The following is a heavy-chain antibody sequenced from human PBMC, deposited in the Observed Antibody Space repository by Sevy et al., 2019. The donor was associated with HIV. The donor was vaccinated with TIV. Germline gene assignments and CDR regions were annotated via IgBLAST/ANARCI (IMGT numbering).Heavy chain of an antibody. D-gene: IGHD6-13*01. Sequence: GGSLRLSCEASGFSFRSYWMSWVRQAPGKGLEWVANIKEDGSMIYYVDSVKGRFTISRDNAKNSVYLQMTSLRAEDAALYYCVRAIGAAGSYWGQGTLVTVSS. CDR3: VRAIGAAGSY. CDR1: GFSFRSYW. CDR2: IKEDGSMI. V-gene: IGHV3-7*01. J-gene: IGHJ4*02.